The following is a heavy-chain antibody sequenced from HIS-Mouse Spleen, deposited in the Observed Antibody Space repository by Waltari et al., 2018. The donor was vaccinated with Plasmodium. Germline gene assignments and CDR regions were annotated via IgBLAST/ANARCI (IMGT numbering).Heavy chain of an antibody. D-gene: IGHD2-2*01. CDR2: INHSGST. J-gene: IGHJ6*02. V-gene: IGHV4-34*01. Sequence: QVQLQQWGAGLLKPSETLSLTCAVYGRSFRGYYWRWLSQPPGKGLEWIGEINHSGSTNYNPSLKSRVTISVDTSKNQFSLKLSSVTAADTAVYYCARGRVHIVVVPAAMDYYYYGMDVWGQGTTVTVSS. CDR3: ARGRVHIVVVPAAMDYYYYGMDV. CDR1: GRSFRGYY.